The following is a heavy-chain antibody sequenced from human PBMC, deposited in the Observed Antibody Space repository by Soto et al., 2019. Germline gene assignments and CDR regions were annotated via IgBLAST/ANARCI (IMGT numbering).Heavy chain of an antibody. V-gene: IGHV3-13*01. D-gene: IGHD3-10*01. CDR3: ARDSGYYCYYRVEL. CDR2: IGTAGDT. CDR1: GFTFSSYD. Sequence: GGSLRLSCAASGFTFSSYDMHWVRPATGKGLEWVSAIGTAGDTYYPGSVKGRFTISRENAKNSLYLQMNSLRAEDTAVYYCARDSGYYCYYRVELWGQGTTVTDSS. J-gene: IGHJ6*02.